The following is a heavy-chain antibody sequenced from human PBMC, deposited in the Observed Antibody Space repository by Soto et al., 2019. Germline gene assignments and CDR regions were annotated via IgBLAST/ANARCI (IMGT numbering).Heavy chain of an antibody. Sequence: EVQLVESGGGLVQPGGSLRLSCAASGFRFNIYSMNWVLQAPGKGLEWAAYMTSDTKTIKYAESVKSRFTISRDNDNYLVYLQMNSVRDEDTAVYYCARSVEGHFDYWGQGTVVTVSA. CDR1: GFRFNIYS. V-gene: IGHV3-48*02. J-gene: IGHJ4*02. CDR3: ARSVEGHFDY. CDR2: MTSDTKTI. D-gene: IGHD6-19*01.